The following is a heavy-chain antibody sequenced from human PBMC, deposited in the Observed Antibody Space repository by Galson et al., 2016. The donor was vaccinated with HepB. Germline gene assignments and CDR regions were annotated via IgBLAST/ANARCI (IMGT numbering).Heavy chain of an antibody. D-gene: IGHD2-21*01. CDR2: IKQDGSRK. J-gene: IGHJ6*02. CDR1: GFSFNKYW. V-gene: IGHV3-7*01. CDR3: PTVRKGWAVGGDYGIDV. Sequence: SLRLSCAASGFSFNKYWMSWVRQAPGKGLEWVANIKQDGSRKYYVDSVKGRFTISRDTSKNTLNLQMNSLRVEDTAVYYCPTVRKGWAVGGDYGIDVWGQGTTVTVSS.